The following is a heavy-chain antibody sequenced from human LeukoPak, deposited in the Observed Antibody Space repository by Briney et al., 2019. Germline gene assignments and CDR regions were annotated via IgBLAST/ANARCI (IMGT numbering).Heavy chain of an antibody. CDR2: IYYSGST. D-gene: IGHD5-12*01. CDR3: ARTTIFED. CDR1: GGSISSHY. Sequence: SETLSLTCTVSGGSISSHYWSWIRQPPGKGLEWIGYIYYSGSTNSNPSLKSRVTISDDPSKNQFSLKRSSVTAADTAVYYCARTTIFEDWGEGALVTVSS. V-gene: IGHV4-59*11. J-gene: IGHJ4*02.